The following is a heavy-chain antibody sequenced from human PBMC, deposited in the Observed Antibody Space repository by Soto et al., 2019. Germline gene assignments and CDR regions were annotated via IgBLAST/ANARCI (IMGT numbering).Heavy chain of an antibody. Sequence: GGSLRLSCAASRFTFSSYSMNWVRQAPGKVLEWVSSISRSSSYIYYADSVKGRFTISRDNAKNSLYLEMKSLRAEDTAVYYCARDLHDYVSFRFDQWGQETLVTVST. J-gene: IGHJ5*02. CDR2: ISRSSSYI. CDR1: RFTFSSYS. D-gene: IGHD3-16*01. CDR3: ARDLHDYVSFRFDQ. V-gene: IGHV3-21*01.